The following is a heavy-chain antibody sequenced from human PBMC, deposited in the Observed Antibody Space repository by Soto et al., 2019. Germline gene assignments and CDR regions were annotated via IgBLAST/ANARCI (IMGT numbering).Heavy chain of an antibody. J-gene: IGHJ4*02. CDR2: INPNSGDT. Sequence: ASVKVSCKASGYTFTGYYMHWVRQAPGQGLEWMGWINPNSGDTNYAQKFQGRVTMTRDTSTRTAYMEVSRLTSDDTAVYYCARSLSTIGGRPDSWGQGTLVIVSS. D-gene: IGHD6-6*01. V-gene: IGHV1-2*02. CDR3: ARSLSTIGGRPDS. CDR1: GYTFTGYY.